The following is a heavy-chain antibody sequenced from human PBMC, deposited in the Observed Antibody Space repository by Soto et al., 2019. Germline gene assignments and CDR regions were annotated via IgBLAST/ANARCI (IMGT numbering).Heavy chain of an antibody. Sequence: GKGLEWVAVISYDGSNKYYADSVKGRFTISRDNSKNTLYLQMNSLRAEDTAVYYCARDLTETPYGMDVWGQGTTVTVSS. CDR3: ARDLTETPYGMDV. CDR2: ISYDGSNK. J-gene: IGHJ6*02. V-gene: IGHV3-30-3*01.